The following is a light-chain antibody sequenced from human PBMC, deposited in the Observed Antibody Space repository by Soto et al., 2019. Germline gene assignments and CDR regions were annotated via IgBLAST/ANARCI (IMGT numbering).Light chain of an antibody. J-gene: IGKJ1*01. CDR2: AAS. CDR3: QQYNNCPLT. V-gene: IGKV3-15*01. CDR1: QSVSSY. Sequence: VMSQPPSPLSVSPGERATLSSRASQSVSSYLAWYQQKPGQAPKLLIYAASTRQSGIPARFSGSGSGTEFTLTISSLQSEDFAAYYCQQYNNCPLTFGRGTKVDTK.